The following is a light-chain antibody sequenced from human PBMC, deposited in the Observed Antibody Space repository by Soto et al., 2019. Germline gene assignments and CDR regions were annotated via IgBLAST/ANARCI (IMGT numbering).Light chain of an antibody. CDR3: QQYKSDLYT. Sequence: DIQMTQSPSTLSASVGDRVTITCRASQSISSWLAWYRQNPGKSPKLLIYDASNLESGVPSRFRGSGSGTEFTLTISSLQPDDFATYYCQQYKSDLYTFGQGTKLE. CDR2: DAS. CDR1: QSISSW. J-gene: IGKJ2*01. V-gene: IGKV1-5*01.